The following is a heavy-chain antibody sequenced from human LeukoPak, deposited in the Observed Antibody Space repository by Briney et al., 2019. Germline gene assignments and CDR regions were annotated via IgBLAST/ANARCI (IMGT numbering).Heavy chain of an antibody. CDR3: ARVKRNCSGGSCYGVNWIDP. J-gene: IGHJ5*02. Sequence: SETLSLACAVYGGSFSGYYWSWIRQPPGKGLEWIGEINHSGSTNYNPSLKSRVTISVDTSKNQFSLKLSSVTAADTAVYYCARVKRNCSGGSCYGVNWIDPWGQGTLVTVSS. CDR1: GGSFSGYY. D-gene: IGHD2-15*01. V-gene: IGHV4-34*01. CDR2: INHSGST.